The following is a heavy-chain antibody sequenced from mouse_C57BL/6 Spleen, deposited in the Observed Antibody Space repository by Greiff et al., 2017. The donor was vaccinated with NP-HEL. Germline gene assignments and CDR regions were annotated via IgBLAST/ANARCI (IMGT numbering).Heavy chain of an antibody. CDR2: IYPGDGDT. V-gene: IGHV1-82*01. CDR3: AIYYGSSLDY. J-gene: IGHJ2*01. D-gene: IGHD1-1*01. CDR1: GYAFSSSW. Sequence: QVQLQQSGPELVKPGASVKISCKASGYAFSSSWMNWVKQRPGKGLEWIGRIYPGDGDTNYNGKFKGKATLTADKSSSTAYMQLSSLTSEDSAVYFCAIYYGSSLDYWGQGTTLTVSS.